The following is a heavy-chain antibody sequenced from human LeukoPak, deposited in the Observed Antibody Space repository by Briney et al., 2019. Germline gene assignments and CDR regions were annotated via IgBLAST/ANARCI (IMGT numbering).Heavy chain of an antibody. Sequence: ASVKVSCKTSGYTFTNYAMQWVRQAPGQRLEWMGWISAYNGNTNYAQKLQGRVTMTTDTSTSTAYMELRSLRSDDTAVYYCARDLAVTGTSLPDYWGQGTLVTVSS. J-gene: IGHJ4*02. D-gene: IGHD1-7*01. CDR3: ARDLAVTGTSLPDY. CDR1: GYTFTNYA. CDR2: ISAYNGNT. V-gene: IGHV1-18*04.